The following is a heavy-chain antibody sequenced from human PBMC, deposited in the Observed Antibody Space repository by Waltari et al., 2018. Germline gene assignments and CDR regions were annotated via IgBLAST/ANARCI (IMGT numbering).Heavy chain of an antibody. Sequence: EVQLVESGGGLIQPGGSLRLSCAASGFTVSSNYMSWVRQAPGKGLAWVSVIYSGGSTYYADSVKGRFTISRDNSKNTLYLQMNSLRAEDTAVYYCARYWAITIFGVASNWFDPWGQGTLVTVSS. D-gene: IGHD3-3*01. CDR3: ARYWAITIFGVASNWFDP. CDR2: IYSGGST. V-gene: IGHV3-53*01. J-gene: IGHJ5*02. CDR1: GFTVSSNY.